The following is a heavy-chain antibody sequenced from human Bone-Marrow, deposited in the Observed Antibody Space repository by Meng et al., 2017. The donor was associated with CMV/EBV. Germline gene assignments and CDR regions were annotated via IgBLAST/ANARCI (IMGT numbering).Heavy chain of an antibody. J-gene: IGHJ6*01. D-gene: IGHD6-6*01. CDR1: GFTVTNNT. CDR3: ARDREYSSSSGYYYAMDV. V-gene: IGHV3-53*01. Sequence: GESLKISCAASGFTVTNNTMSWVRQAPGKGLEWVTVTYSGGSTYSADSVKGRFTISRDNSKNTLSLQMNTLRAEDTAVYYCARDREYSSSSGYYYAMDVWGQGTTVTGSS. CDR2: TYSGGST.